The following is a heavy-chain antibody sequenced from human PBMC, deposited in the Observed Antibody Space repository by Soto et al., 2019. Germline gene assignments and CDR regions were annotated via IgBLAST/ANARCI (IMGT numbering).Heavy chain of an antibody. D-gene: IGHD4-17*01. V-gene: IGHV3-21*01. J-gene: IGHJ3*02. CDR1: GFTFSSYS. Sequence: PGGSLRLSCAASGFTFSSYSMNWVRQAPGKGLEWVSSISSSSSYIYYADSVKGRFTISRDNAKNSLYLQMNSLRAEDTAVYYCASDDYGGKDAFDIWGQGTMVTVSS. CDR2: ISSSSSYI. CDR3: ASDDYGGKDAFDI.